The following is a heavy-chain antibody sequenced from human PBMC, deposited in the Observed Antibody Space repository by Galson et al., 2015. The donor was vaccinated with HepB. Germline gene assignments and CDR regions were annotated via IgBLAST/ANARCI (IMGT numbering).Heavy chain of an antibody. J-gene: IGHJ4*02. CDR1: GFTFSSYG. D-gene: IGHD1-7*01. CDR3: ARDSWNYVKDY. V-gene: IGHV3-33*01. CDR2: IWYDGSNK. Sequence: SLRLSCAASGFTFSSYGMHRVRQAPGKGLEWVAVIWYDGSNKYYADSVKGRFTISRDNSKNTLYLQMNSLRAEDTAVYYCARDSWNYVKDYWGQGTLVTVSS.